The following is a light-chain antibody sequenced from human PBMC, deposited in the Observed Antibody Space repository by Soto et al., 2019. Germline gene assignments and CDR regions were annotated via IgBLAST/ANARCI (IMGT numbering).Light chain of an antibody. Sequence: IVLTQSPGTLSLSPGDRATLSCRASQSVSRYLAWYQQTPGQAPRLLIYDASNRATGIPARFSGSGSGTDFTLTISRLEPEDFAVYYCQQYGRSLTFGGGTKVDIK. CDR3: QQYGRSLT. CDR2: DAS. CDR1: QSVSRY. J-gene: IGKJ4*01. V-gene: IGKV3-20*01.